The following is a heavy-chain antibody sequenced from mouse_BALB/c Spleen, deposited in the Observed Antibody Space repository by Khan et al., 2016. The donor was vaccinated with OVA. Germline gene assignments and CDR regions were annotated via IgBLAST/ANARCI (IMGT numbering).Heavy chain of an antibody. V-gene: IGHV2-5*01. CDR2: IWRGGST. Sequence: QVQLKESGPGLVQPSQSLSITSTVSGFSLTNYGVHWVRQSPGKGLEWLGVIWRGGSTDYNAAFMSRLYITKDNSKSQVYFKMNSLKPDDTATYYCATNQAGYAMDYWGQGTSGTVSS. CDR1: GFSLTNYG. J-gene: IGHJ4*01. CDR3: ATNQAGYAMDY.